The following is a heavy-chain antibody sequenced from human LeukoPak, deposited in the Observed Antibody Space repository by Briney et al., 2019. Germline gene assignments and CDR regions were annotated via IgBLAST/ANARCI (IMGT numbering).Heavy chain of an antibody. CDR2: MNLNSGNT. J-gene: IGHJ6*02. Sequence: ASVKVSCKASGYTFTSYDINWVRQATGQGLEWMGWMNLNSGNTGYAQKFQGRVTMTRNTSISTAHMELSSLRSEDTAVYYCARGPIAGYWYPLGMDVWGQGTTVTVSS. CDR1: GYTFTSYD. V-gene: IGHV1-8*01. CDR3: ARGPIAGYWYPLGMDV. D-gene: IGHD3-22*01.